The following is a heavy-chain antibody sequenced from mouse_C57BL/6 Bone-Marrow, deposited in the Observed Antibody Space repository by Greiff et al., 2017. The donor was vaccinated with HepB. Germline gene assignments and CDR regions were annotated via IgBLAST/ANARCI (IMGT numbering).Heavy chain of an antibody. D-gene: IGHD1-1*01. CDR2: INPDSSTI. V-gene: IGHV4-1*01. Sequence: EASGIDFSRYWMSWVRRAPGKGLEWIGEINPDSSTINYAPSLKDKFIISRDNAKNTLYLQMSKVRSEDTALYYCASQIYYYGSSPFAYWGQGTLVTVSA. CDR1: GIDFSRYW. CDR3: ASQIYYYGSSPFAY. J-gene: IGHJ3*01.